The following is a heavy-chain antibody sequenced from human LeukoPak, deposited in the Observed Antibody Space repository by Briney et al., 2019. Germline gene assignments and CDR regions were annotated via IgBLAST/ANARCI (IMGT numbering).Heavy chain of an antibody. V-gene: IGHV1-18*01. J-gene: IGHJ4*02. Sequence: ASVKVSCKASGYTFTSYGISWVRQAPGQELKGMGWISPYNGNTNYAQKLQGRATMTTDTSTTTAYMELRSLRSDDTAVYYCAREMATIVNQFDYWGQGTLVTVSS. CDR1: GYTFTSYG. D-gene: IGHD5-24*01. CDR2: ISPYNGNT. CDR3: AREMATIVNQFDY.